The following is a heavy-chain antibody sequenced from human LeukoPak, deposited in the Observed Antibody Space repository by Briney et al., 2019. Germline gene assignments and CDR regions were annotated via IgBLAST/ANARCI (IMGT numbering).Heavy chain of an antibody. CDR1: GFTFSSYG. CDR2: ISGSGGST. Sequence: PGGSLRLSCAASGFTFSSYGMSWVRQAPGKGLEWVSAISGSGGSTYYADSVKGRFTISRDNSKNTLYLQMNSLRAEDTAIYYCAKSGLRVPAAVDYWGQGTLVTVSS. CDR3: AKSGLRVPAAVDY. V-gene: IGHV3-23*01. J-gene: IGHJ4*02. D-gene: IGHD2-2*01.